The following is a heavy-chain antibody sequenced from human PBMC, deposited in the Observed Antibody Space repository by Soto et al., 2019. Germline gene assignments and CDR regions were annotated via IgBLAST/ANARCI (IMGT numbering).Heavy chain of an antibody. CDR3: AKDREVGGCYYNHRGFYF. V-gene: IGHV3-23*01. D-gene: IGHD3-10*01. CDR2: ISGSGGST. Sequence: PGGSLRLSCAASGFTFSSYAMSWVRQAPGKGLEWVSGISGSGGSTYYSDSVKGRFTISRDSSKNTLYLQMNSLRAEDTAIYYCAKDREVGGCYYNHRGFYFWGQGTLVPVSS. CDR1: GFTFSSYA. J-gene: IGHJ4*02.